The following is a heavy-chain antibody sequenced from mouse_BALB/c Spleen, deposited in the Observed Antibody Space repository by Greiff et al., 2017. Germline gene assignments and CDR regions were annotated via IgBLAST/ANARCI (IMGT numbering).Heavy chain of an antibody. CDR2: IWGGGST. CDR3: ARKGYDYDERGFGY. V-gene: IGHV2-4-1*01. J-gene: IGHJ2*01. CDR1: GFSLTSYG. Sequence: VMLVESGPGLVQPSQSLSITCTVSGFSLTSYGVHWVRQSPGKGLEWLGVIWGGGSTDYNAAFISRLSISKDNSKSQVFFKMNSLQADDTAIYYCARKGYDYDERGFGYWGQGTTLTVSS. D-gene: IGHD2-4*01.